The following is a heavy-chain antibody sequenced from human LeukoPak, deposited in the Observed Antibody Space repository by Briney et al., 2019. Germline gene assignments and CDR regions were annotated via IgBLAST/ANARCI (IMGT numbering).Heavy chain of an antibody. D-gene: IGHD4-11*01. V-gene: IGHV4-59*05. CDR2: IYYSGST. CDR3: ARQYGLPTFDY. CDR1: GDSFRSYY. Sequence: SETLSLTCTVSGDSFRSYYWSWIRQPPGKGLEWIGSIYYSGSTYYNPSLKSRVTISVDTSKNQFSLKLSSVTAADTAVYYCARQYGLPTFDYWGQGTLVTVSS. J-gene: IGHJ4*02.